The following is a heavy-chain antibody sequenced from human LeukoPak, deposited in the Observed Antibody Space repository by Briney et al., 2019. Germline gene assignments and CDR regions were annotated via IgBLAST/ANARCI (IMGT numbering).Heavy chain of an antibody. CDR2: IYYNGNT. D-gene: IGHD3-9*01. CDR3: ARDSFAGGGILTGYPDY. V-gene: IGHV4-39*07. Sequence: SETLSLTCTVSGGSLSSSGYFWGWIRQPPGKGLEWIGNIYYNGNTYYNPSLKSRLTISVDTSKNQFSLRLASVTAADTAVYYCARDSFAGGGILTGYPDYWGQGTLVTVSS. J-gene: IGHJ4*02. CDR1: GGSLSSSGYF.